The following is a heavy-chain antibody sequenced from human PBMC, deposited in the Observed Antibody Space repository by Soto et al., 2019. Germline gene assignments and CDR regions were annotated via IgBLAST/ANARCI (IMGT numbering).Heavy chain of an antibody. CDR3: ARRSSGWYFDY. Sequence: EVQLLESGGGLVQPGGSLRLSCAASGFTFSSYAMSGVRQAPGKGLSWVSAISGSGGSTYYADSVKGRLTISRDNTKNTLYLQMHILRAEDTAVYYCARRSSGWYFDYWGQGTLGTVSA. CDR1: GFTFSSYA. V-gene: IGHV3-23*01. D-gene: IGHD6-19*01. CDR2: ISGSGGST. J-gene: IGHJ4*02.